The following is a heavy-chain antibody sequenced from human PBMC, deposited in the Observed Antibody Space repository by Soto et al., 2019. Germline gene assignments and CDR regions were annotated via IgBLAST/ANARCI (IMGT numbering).Heavy chain of an antibody. Sequence: SETLSLTCTVSGGSISSGGYYWSWIRQHPGKGLEWIGYIYYSGSTYYNPSLKSRVTISVDTSKNQFSLKLSSVTAPDTAVYYCERGRIVGATSRFDYWGQGTLVTVSS. CDR3: ERGRIVGATSRFDY. V-gene: IGHV4-31*03. D-gene: IGHD1-26*01. CDR2: IYYSGST. CDR1: GGSISSGGYY. J-gene: IGHJ4*02.